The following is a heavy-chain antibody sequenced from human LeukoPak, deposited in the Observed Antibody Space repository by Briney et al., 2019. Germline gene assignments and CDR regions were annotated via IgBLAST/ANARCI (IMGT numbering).Heavy chain of an antibody. CDR1: GGSISSGGYY. D-gene: IGHD5-18*01. J-gene: IGHJ4*02. CDR3: ARVRRGYSYGYGDY. CDR2: IYYSGST. Sequence: SETLSLTCTVSGGSISSGGYYWSWIRQHPGKGLEWIGYIYYSGSTYYNPSLKSRVTISVDTSKNQFSLKLSSVTAADTAVYYCARVRRGYSYGYGDYWGQGTLVTVSS. V-gene: IGHV4-31*03.